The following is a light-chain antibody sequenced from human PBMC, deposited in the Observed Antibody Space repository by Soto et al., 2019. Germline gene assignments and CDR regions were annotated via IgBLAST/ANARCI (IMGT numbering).Light chain of an antibody. CDR1: QSVSSN. Sequence: TQSPATLSVSPGERATLSCRASQSVSSNLAWYQQKPGKAPKLLIYYASSLESGVPSRFSGSGSGTDFTLTISSLQHEDFATYYCQQFNSYTSLTFGGGTKVEIK. V-gene: IGKV1-13*02. CDR2: YAS. J-gene: IGKJ4*01. CDR3: QQFNSYTSLT.